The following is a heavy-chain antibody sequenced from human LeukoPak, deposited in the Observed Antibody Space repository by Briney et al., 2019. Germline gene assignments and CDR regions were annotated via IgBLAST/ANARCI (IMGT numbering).Heavy chain of an antibody. J-gene: IGHJ6*04. V-gene: IGHV1-24*01. CDR2: FHPEDGGT. D-gene: IGHD3-10*01. Sequence: ASVKVSCKVSGYSLTELSMHWVRQAPGKGLEWMGGFHPEDGGTYYAQKFQGRVTMTEDTATGTAYMELSSLRSEDTAVYYCATGYYGSGRRAYYGMDVWGKGTTVTVSS. CDR1: GYSLTELS. CDR3: ATGYYGSGRRAYYGMDV.